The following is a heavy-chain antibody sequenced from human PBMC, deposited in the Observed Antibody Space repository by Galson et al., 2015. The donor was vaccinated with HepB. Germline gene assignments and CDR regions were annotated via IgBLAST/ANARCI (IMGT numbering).Heavy chain of an antibody. Sequence: SLRLSCAPSGIIFSTQGMHWVRQAPGKGLEWVAAIGPDGTKKYYIDSVKGRFTISRDNSRDKLYLQMNSLRDEDAAVYYCTRYFGTMDAFDSWGQGTMVTVSS. V-gene: IGHV3-33*01. J-gene: IGHJ3*02. CDR1: GIIFSTQG. CDR2: IGPDGTKK. D-gene: IGHD3/OR15-3a*01. CDR3: TRYFGTMDAFDS.